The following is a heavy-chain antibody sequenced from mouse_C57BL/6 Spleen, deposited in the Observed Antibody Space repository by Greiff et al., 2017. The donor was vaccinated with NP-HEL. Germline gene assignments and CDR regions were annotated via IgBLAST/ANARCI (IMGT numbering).Heavy chain of an antibody. CDR3: ARAPYYDYFDY. J-gene: IGHJ2*01. D-gene: IGHD2-4*01. CDR1: GYTFTSYW. V-gene: IGHV1-52*01. Sequence: QVHVKQPGAELVRPGSSVKLSCKASGYTFTSYWMHWVKQRPIQGLEWIGNIDPSDSETHYNQKFKDKATLTVDKSSSTAYMQLSSLTSEDSAVYYCARAPYYDYFDYWGQGTTLTVSS. CDR2: IDPSDSET.